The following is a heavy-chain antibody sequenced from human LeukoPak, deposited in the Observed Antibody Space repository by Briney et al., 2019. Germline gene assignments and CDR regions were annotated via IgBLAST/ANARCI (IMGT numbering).Heavy chain of an antibody. CDR2: ISSSSSYI. D-gene: IGHD6-19*01. J-gene: IGHJ3*02. CDR3: ARDTDSSGGGAFDI. CDR1: GFTFSNYS. V-gene: IGHV3-21*01. Sequence: GGSLRLSCAASGFTFSNYSMNWVRQAPGKGLEWVSSISSSSSYIYYADSVKGRFTISRDNAKNSLYLQMNSLRAEDTAVYYCARDTDSSGGGAFDIWCQRTMVTVSS.